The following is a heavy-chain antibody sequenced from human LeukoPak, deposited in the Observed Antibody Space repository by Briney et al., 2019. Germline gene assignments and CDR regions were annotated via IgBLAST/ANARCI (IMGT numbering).Heavy chain of an antibody. CDR3: ARVVSSGWYYYYGMDV. CDR2: IYHSGST. J-gene: IGHJ6*02. D-gene: IGHD6-19*01. Sequence: SETLSLTCAVSGGSISSSNWWSWVRQPPGKGLEWIGEIYHSGSTNYNPSLKSRVTISVDKSKNQFSLKLSSVTAADTAVYYCARVVSSGWYYYYGMDVWGQGTTVTVSS. CDR1: GGSISSSNW. V-gene: IGHV4-4*02.